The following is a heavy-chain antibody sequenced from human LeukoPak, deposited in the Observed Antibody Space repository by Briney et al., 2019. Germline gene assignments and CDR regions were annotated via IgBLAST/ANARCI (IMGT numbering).Heavy chain of an antibody. V-gene: IGHV3-9*01. CDR1: GFTFDDYA. Sequence: GGSLRLSCAASGFTFDDYAIHWVRQAPGKGLEWVSGISWNSDNIGYADSVKGRFTISRDNAKNSLYLQMNSLRAEDTALYYCTTDRSHFDYWGQGTLVTVSS. CDR3: TTDRSHFDY. J-gene: IGHJ4*02. CDR2: ISWNSDNI.